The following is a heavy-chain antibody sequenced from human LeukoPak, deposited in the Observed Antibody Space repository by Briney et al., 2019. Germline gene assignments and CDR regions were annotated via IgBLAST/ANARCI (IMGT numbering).Heavy chain of an antibody. Sequence: SGTLSLTRAVSGGSISSSNWWSWVRQPPGKGLEWIGEIYHSGSTNYNPSLKSRVTISVDKSKNQFSLKLSSVTAADTAVYYCARWLNQWLVEGAFDIWGQGTMVTVSS. D-gene: IGHD6-19*01. CDR3: ARWLNQWLVEGAFDI. CDR2: IYHSGST. CDR1: GGSISSSNW. J-gene: IGHJ3*02. V-gene: IGHV4-4*02.